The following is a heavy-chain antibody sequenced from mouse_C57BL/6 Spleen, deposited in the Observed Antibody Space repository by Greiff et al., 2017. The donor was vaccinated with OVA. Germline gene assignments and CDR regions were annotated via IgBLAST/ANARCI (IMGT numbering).Heavy chain of an antibody. J-gene: IGHJ2*01. Sequence: EVHLVESGPELVKPGASVKISCKASGYSFTGYYTNWVKQSPEKSLEWIGEINPSTGGTTYNQKFKAKATLTVDKSSSTAYMQLKSLTSEDSAVYYCARPSGDYWGQGTTLTVSS. CDR2: INPSTGGT. V-gene: IGHV1-42*01. CDR3: ARPSGDY. CDR1: GYSFTGYY.